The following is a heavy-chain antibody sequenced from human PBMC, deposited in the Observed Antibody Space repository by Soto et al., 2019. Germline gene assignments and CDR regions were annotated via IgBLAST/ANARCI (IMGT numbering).Heavy chain of an antibody. CDR2: IKQDGSEK. CDR1: GFSFNRFW. V-gene: IGHV3-7*03. D-gene: IGHD3-3*01. CDR3: ASGNYDFWRGYETDYFDY. J-gene: IGHJ4*02. Sequence: QTGGSLRLSCAASGFSFNRFWMSWVRQAPGKGLEWVANIKQDGSEKYYVDSVKGRFTISRDNAKNSLYLQMNSLRAEDTGIYYCASGNYDFWRGYETDYFDYWGQGTLVTVSS.